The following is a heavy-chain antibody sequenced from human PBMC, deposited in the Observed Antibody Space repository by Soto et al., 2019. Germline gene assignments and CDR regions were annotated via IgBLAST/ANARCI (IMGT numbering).Heavy chain of an antibody. Sequence: ESGGGVVQPGRSLRLSCAASGFTFSTSGMHWVRQAPGKGLEWVAVISYHGYNKHYGDAVKGRFTIPRDNSNNTLFLQMNSLRVEDTAVYYCARDSARDSYGLNYFDYWGQGALVTVSS. CDR1: GFTFSTSG. J-gene: IGHJ4*02. D-gene: IGHD3-3*01. V-gene: IGHV3-30*03. CDR3: ARDSARDSYGLNYFDY. CDR2: ISYHGYNK.